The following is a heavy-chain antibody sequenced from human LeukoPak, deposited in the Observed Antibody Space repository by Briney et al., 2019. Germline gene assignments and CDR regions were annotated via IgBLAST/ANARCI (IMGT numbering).Heavy chain of an antibody. CDR2: AGWAGGTT. Sequence: GGSLRLSCAASGFTFSNAWMNWVRQAPGKGLEWVSLAGWAGGTTFYSDSVRGRFTISRDSGRKSVYLQMNSLTTDDTAFYFCAKELDTMFFDYWGQGALVTVSS. CDR1: GFTFSNAW. CDR3: AKELDTMFFDY. V-gene: IGHV3-43*01. J-gene: IGHJ4*02. D-gene: IGHD3-10*02.